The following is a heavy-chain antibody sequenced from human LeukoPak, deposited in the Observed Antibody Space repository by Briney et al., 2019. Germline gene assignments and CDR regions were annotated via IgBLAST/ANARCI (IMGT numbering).Heavy chain of an antibody. CDR2: ISGSGGTT. V-gene: IGHV3-23*01. CDR1: GFTFSSYA. Sequence: GGSLRLSCAASGFTFSSYAMSWVRQAPGQGLEWVSAISGSGGTTYYADSLKGRFSISRDNPKSTLFLQMNSLRVEDTAVYYCAKGAYDSGGYPPVTPDHWGQGTLVTVSS. CDR3: AKGAYDSGGYPPVTPDH. D-gene: IGHD3-10*01. J-gene: IGHJ4*02.